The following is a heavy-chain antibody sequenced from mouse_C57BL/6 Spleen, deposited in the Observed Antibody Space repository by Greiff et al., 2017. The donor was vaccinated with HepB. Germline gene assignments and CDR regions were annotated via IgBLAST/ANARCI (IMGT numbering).Heavy chain of an antibody. J-gene: IGHJ3*01. V-gene: IGHV5-4*01. CDR2: ISDGGSYT. CDR1: GFTFSSYA. Sequence: DVQLVESGGGLVKPGGSLKLSCAASGFTFSSYAMSWVRQTPEKRLEWVATISDGGSYTYYPDNVKGRFTISRDNAKNNLYLQMSHLKSEDTAMYYCAREYSNYFAYWGQGTLVTVSA. CDR3: AREYSNYFAY. D-gene: IGHD2-5*01.